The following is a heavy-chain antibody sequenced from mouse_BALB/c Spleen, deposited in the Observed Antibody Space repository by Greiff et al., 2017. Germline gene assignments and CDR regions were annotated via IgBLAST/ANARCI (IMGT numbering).Heavy chain of an antibody. J-gene: IGHJ3*01. CDR3: ARHDGGNSAWFAY. Sequence: VKLMESGPDLVAPSQSLSITCTVSGFSLTSYGVHWVRQPPGKGLEWLVVIWSDGSTTYNSALKSRLSISKDNSKSQVFLKMNSLQTDDTAMYYCARHDGGNSAWFAYWGQGTLVTVSA. V-gene: IGHV2-6-2*01. D-gene: IGHD2-1*01. CDR2: IWSDGST. CDR1: GFSLTSYG.